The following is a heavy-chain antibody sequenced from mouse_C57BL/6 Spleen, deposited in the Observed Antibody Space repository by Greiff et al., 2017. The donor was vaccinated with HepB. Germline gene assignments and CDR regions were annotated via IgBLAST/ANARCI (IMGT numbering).Heavy chain of an antibody. CDR1: GFSLTSYG. Sequence: QVQLKQSGPGLVQPSQSLSITCTVSGFSLTSYGVHWVRQSPGKGLEWLGVIWSGGSTDYNAAFISRLSISKDNSKSQVFFKMNSLQADDTAIYYCDRNYDYDNWFAYWGQGTLVTVSA. D-gene: IGHD2-4*01. V-gene: IGHV2-2*01. CDR2: IWSGGST. CDR3: DRNYDYDNWFAY. J-gene: IGHJ3*01.